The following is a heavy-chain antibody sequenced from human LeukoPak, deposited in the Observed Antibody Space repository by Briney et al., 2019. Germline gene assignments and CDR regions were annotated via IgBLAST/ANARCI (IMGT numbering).Heavy chain of an antibody. CDR2: IYHSGST. CDR3: ARESENTIFGVVNRWFDP. J-gene: IGHJ5*02. D-gene: IGHD3-3*01. V-gene: IGHV4-39*07. Sequence: SGTLSLTCSVSGGSISTPDHYWGWIRQPPGKGLEWMGIIYHSGSTYYNPSLKSRLTISIDRSKNQFSLKLTSVTAADTAVYYCARESENTIFGVVNRWFDPWGQGTLVTVSS. CDR1: GGSISTPDHY.